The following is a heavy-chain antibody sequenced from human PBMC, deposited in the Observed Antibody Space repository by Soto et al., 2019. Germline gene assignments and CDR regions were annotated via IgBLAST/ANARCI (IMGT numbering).Heavy chain of an antibody. V-gene: IGHV5-51*01. CDR3: ARRGTLSGRDAFDV. J-gene: IGHJ3*01. CDR2: VYVSDSET. CDR1: GYYSSSYW. Sequence: PGESLKISCRGSGYYSSSYWIAWVRQMSGKGLEWVGSVYVSDSETKYSPSFQGQVTISADKNTNTAYLYWSSLKASDTALYFCARRGTLSGRDAFDVWGEGTMVT. D-gene: IGHD5-12*01.